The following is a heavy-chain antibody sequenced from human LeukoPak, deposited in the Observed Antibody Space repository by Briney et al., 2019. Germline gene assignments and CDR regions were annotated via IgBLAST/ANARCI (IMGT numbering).Heavy chain of an antibody. CDR2: ISSSSDII. CDR1: GFTFSTRS. Sequence: GSLRLSCAASGFTFSTRSMNWVRQAPGKGLEWVSYISSSSDIIHYADSVKGRFTISRDNAKNSLYLQMNSLRAEDTAVYYCARLRNVGGNPHPFNVWGQGTTVTVSS. J-gene: IGHJ3*01. D-gene: IGHD4-23*01. V-gene: IGHV3-48*04. CDR3: ARLRNVGGNPHPFNV.